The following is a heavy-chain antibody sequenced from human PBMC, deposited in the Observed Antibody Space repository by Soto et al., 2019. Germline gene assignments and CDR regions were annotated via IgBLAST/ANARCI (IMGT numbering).Heavy chain of an antibody. CDR3: ARGSQSEGGAFDI. CDR2: IYYSGST. D-gene: IGHD1-26*01. CDR1: GGSISSGGYY. J-gene: IGHJ3*02. V-gene: IGHV4-31*03. Sequence: SETLSLTCTVSGGSISSGGYYWSWIRQHPGKGLEWIGYIYYSGSTYYNPSLKSRVTISVDTSKNQFSLKLSSVTAADTAVYYCARGSQSEGGAFDIWGQGTMVTVSS.